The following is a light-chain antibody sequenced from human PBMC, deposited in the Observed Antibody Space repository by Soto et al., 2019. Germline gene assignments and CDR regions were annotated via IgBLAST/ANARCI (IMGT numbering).Light chain of an antibody. CDR2: GAS. J-gene: IGKJ4*01. CDR1: QTVRASY. Sequence: EIVLTQSPGTLSVSPGERATLSCRASQTVRASYVAWYQQKPGQAPRLLIYGASNRATGVPDRFSGRGSGTGFTLIISRVVPEDFAVYYCQKYGSSPLTFGGGTKVEIK. CDR3: QKYGSSPLT. V-gene: IGKV3-20*01.